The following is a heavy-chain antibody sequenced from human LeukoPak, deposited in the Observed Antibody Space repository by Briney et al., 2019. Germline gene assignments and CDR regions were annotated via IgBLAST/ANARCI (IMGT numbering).Heavy chain of an antibody. D-gene: IGHD2-21*02. Sequence: GASVKVSCKASGGTFSSYAISWVRQAPGQGLEWMGGIIPIFGTANYAQKFQGRVTITADESTSTAYMELSSLRSEDTAVYYCARDGTYCGGDCYRDAFDIWGQGTMVTVSS. CDR2: IIPIFGTA. V-gene: IGHV1-69*13. CDR3: ARDGTYCGGDCYRDAFDI. J-gene: IGHJ3*02. CDR1: GGTFSSYA.